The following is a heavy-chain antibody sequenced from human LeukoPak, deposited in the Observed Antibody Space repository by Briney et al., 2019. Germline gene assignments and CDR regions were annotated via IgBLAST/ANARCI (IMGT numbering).Heavy chain of an antibody. CDR1: GFTFSSYA. CDR3: ASDPGYCSGGGCYNYFDY. V-gene: IGHV3-30*04. J-gene: IGHJ4*02. D-gene: IGHD2-15*01. CDR2: ISYDGSNQ. Sequence: SLRLPCAASGFTFSSYAMHSPRQAPGKGLEWVADISYDGSNQSSADSVKGRFTISRDHSKNTLYLQMNSLRAEDTAVYYCASDPGYCSGGGCYNYFDYWGQGTLVTVSS.